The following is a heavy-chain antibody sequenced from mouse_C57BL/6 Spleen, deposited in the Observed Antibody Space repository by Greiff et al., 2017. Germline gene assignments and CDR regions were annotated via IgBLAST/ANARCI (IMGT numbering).Heavy chain of an antibody. Sequence: VQLQESGAELARPGASVKLSCKASGYTFTSYGISWVKQRTGQGLEWIGEIYPRSGDTYYNEKFKGKATLTAEKSSSTAYMELRSLTSEDSAVYFCARSGTDYYAMDYWGQGTSVTVSS. CDR1: GYTFTSYG. CDR3: ARSGTDYYAMDY. J-gene: IGHJ4*01. D-gene: IGHD4-1*01. V-gene: IGHV1-81*01. CDR2: IYPRSGDT.